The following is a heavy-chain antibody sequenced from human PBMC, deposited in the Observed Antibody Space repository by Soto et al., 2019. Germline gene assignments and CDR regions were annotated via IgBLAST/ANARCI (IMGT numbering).Heavy chain of an antibody. CDR1: GYTFTSHA. J-gene: IGHJ6*02. D-gene: IGHD3-10*01. CDR2: ISAYNGNT. Sequence: ASVKVSCKASGYTFTSHAVHWVRQAPGQGLEWMGWISAYNGNTNYAQRLQNRVTMTIDTSTSTAYMELRSLRSDDTAVYFCARAITLVRGVIPTYYYYGMDVWGQGTTVTVSS. V-gene: IGHV1-18*01. CDR3: ARAITLVRGVIPTYYYYGMDV.